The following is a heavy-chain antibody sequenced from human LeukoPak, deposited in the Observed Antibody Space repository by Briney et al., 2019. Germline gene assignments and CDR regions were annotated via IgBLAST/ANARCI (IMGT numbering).Heavy chain of an antibody. J-gene: IGHJ4*02. CDR1: GFTFSSYA. Sequence: PGGSLRLSCAGSGFTFSSYAMSWVRQAPGKGLEGVSAISDTGATTYDADSLKGRFTISRDNSRSPLYLQMNSLRAADTALYYCAKDTSLGRYCTNGVCSPFDYWGEGSLVTDCS. V-gene: IGHV3-23*01. D-gene: IGHD2-8*01. CDR2: ISDTGATT. CDR3: AKDTSLGRYCTNGVCSPFDY.